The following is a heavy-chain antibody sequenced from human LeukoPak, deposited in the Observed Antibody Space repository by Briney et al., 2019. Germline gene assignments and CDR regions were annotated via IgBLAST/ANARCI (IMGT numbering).Heavy chain of an antibody. CDR2: MNPNSGNT. D-gene: IGHD2-2*01. CDR3: AHSIVVVPAANDAFDI. J-gene: IGHJ3*02. Sequence: ASVKVSCKASGYTFTSYDINWVRQATGQGLEWMGWMNPNSGNTGSAQRFQGRITMTRDTSKNQVVLTMTNMDPVDTATYYCAHSIVVVPAANDAFDIWGQGTMVTVSS. V-gene: IGHV1-8*01. CDR1: GYTFTSYD.